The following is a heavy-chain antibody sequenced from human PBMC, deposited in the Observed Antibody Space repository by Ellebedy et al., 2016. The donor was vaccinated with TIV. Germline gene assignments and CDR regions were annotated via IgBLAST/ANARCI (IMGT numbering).Heavy chain of an antibody. V-gene: IGHV4-59*01. Sequence: MPSETLSLTCTVSGDSMGLDYGSWIRQSPEKGLEWIGYISHSGSTNYNPSLKSRVTISVATSRKQISLKLTSVTAADTAVYYCARGRLHFDFWGQGTLVTVSS. D-gene: IGHD5-24*01. CDR1: GDSMGLDY. CDR2: ISHSGST. J-gene: IGHJ4*02. CDR3: ARGRLHFDF.